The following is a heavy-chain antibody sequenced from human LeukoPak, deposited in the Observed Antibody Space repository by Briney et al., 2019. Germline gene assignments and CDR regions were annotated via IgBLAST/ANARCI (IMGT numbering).Heavy chain of an antibody. J-gene: IGHJ4*02. CDR2: ISGSDGST. D-gene: IGHD4-4*01. V-gene: IGHV3-23*01. Sequence: GGSLRLSCAASGFTFSSYAMSWVRQAPGKGLEWVSTISGSDGSTYYADSVKGRFTISRDNSKNTLYLQVNSLRAEDTAVYYCATSVRHSNYGWGQGTLVTVSS. CDR3: ATSVRHSNYG. CDR1: GFTFSSYA.